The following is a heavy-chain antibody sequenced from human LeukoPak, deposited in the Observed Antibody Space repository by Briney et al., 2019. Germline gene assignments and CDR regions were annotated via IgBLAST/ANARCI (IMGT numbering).Heavy chain of an antibody. Sequence: GESLKISCKGSGYSFTSYWIGWVRQMPGKGLEWMGIIYPGDSDTRYSPSFQGQVTISADKSISTAYLQWSSLKASDTAMYYRARHQYDWLGLSAFDYWGQGTLVTVSS. CDR1: GYSFTSYW. CDR3: ARHQYDWLGLSAFDY. D-gene: IGHD3-9*01. V-gene: IGHV5-51*01. CDR2: IYPGDSDT. J-gene: IGHJ4*02.